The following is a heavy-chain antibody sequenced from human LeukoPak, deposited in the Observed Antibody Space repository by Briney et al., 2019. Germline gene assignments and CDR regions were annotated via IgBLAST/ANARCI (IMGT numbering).Heavy chain of an antibody. Sequence: SETLSLTCTVFGGSISSSSYYWGWIRQPPGKGLEWIGSIYYSGSTYYNPSLKSRVTISVDTSKNQFSLKLSSVTAADTAVYYCARVKGVLRFLEDGYDDYWGQGTLVTVSS. D-gene: IGHD3-3*01. J-gene: IGHJ4*02. V-gene: IGHV4-39*07. CDR1: GGSISSSSYY. CDR2: IYYSGST. CDR3: ARVKGVLRFLEDGYDDY.